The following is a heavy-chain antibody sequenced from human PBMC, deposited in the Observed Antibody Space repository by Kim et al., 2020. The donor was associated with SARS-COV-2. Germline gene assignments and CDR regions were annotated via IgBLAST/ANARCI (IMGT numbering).Heavy chain of an antibody. D-gene: IGHD3-22*01. Sequence: GGSLRLSCAASGFTFSSYAMHWVRQAPGKGLEWVAVISNDGSNKYYADSVKGRFTLSRDNSKNTLSVQMNSLRVEDTAVYYCARGWVPYDSGEVGYWGQGTLVTVSS. V-gene: IGHV3-30*04. CDR3: ARGWVPYDSGEVGY. CDR1: GFTFSSYA. J-gene: IGHJ4*02. CDR2: ISNDGSNK.